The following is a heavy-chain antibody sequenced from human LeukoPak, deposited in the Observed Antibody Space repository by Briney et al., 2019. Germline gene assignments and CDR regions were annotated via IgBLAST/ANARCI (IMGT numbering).Heavy chain of an antibody. Sequence: GGSLRLSCTASGFTLGDYAMSWVRQAPGKGLEWVGFIRRKAYGGTTEYPASVNGRFTISREGSKSIAYLQMNSLKTEDTAVYYCTREATYYYDSSGYTAGYWGQGTLVTVSS. CDR1: GFTLGDYA. J-gene: IGHJ4*02. D-gene: IGHD3-22*01. CDR2: IRRKAYGGTT. V-gene: IGHV3-49*01. CDR3: TREATYYYDSSGYTAGY.